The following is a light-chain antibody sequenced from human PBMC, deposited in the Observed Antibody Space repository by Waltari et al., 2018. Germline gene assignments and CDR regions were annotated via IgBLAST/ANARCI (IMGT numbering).Light chain of an antibody. CDR3: QQSYSAPRRFT. CDR1: QSISTY. Sequence: IQMTQSPPSLSAPVGARVSITCRASQSISTYLNWYQQQPGQAPKLLIYAASGLQGGVPSRFSGSGSGTHITLTISGLQPEDYATYYCQQSYSAPRRFTFGPGTKVDLK. CDR2: AAS. J-gene: IGKJ3*01. V-gene: IGKV1-39*01.